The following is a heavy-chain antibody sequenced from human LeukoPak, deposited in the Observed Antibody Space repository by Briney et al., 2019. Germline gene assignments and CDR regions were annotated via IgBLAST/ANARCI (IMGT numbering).Heavy chain of an antibody. CDR2: ISWDGGST. CDR3: ATAAAGYKYGYYFDY. V-gene: IGHV3-48*01. Sequence: PGGSLRLSCAASGFTFSSYSMNWVRQAPGKGLEWVSLISWDGGSTYYADSVKGRFTISRDNAKNSLYLQMNSLRAEDTGVYYCATAAAGYKYGYYFDYWGQGTLVTVSS. D-gene: IGHD6-13*01. CDR1: GFTFSSYS. J-gene: IGHJ4*02.